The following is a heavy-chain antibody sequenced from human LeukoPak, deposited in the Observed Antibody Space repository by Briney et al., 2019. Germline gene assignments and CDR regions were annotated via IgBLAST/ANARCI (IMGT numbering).Heavy chain of an antibody. Sequence: GGSLRLSCAASGFTFSSYAMHWVRQAPGKGLEWVAVISYDGSNKYYADSVKGRFTISRDNSKNTLYLQMNSLRAEDTAVYYCARDKLRGSAGNYYCMGVWGKGTTVTVSS. V-gene: IGHV3-30*04. D-gene: IGHD1-26*01. CDR1: GFTFSSYA. CDR3: ARDKLRGSAGNYYCMGV. J-gene: IGHJ6*03. CDR2: ISYDGSNK.